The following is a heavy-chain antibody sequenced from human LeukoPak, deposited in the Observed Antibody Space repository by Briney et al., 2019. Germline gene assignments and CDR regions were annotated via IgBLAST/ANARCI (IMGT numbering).Heavy chain of an antibody. V-gene: IGHV3-21*01. CDR2: ISSSSSYI. CDR3: AREWDSSGYDY. Sequence: GGSLRLSCAASGFTFSSYSMNWVRQAPGKGLEWVSSISSSSSYIYYADSVKGRFTISRANAKNSLYLQMTSLRAEDPAVYYCAREWDSSGYDYWGQGTLVTVSS. J-gene: IGHJ4*02. CDR1: GFTFSSYS. D-gene: IGHD3-22*01.